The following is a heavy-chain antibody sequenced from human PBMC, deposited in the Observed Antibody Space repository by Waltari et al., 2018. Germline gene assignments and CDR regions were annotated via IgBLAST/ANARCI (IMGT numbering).Heavy chain of an antibody. V-gene: IGHV3-7*01. CDR1: GFTFSSYW. Sequence: EVQLVESGGGLVQPGGSLRLSCAASGFTFSSYWMSWVRQAPGKGLVWVANIKQDGSEKYYVDSVKGRFTISRDNAKNSLYLQMNSLRAEDTAVYYCARDTATYYDFWSGYKNSFFDYWGQGTLVTVSS. CDR3: ARDTATYYDFWSGYKNSFFDY. D-gene: IGHD3-3*01. CDR2: IKQDGSEK. J-gene: IGHJ4*02.